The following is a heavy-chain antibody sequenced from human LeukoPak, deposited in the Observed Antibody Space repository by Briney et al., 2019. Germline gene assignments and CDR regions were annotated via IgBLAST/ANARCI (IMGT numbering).Heavy chain of an antibody. V-gene: IGHV5-51*01. CDR1: GYKFTSYW. CDR3: ARGGGSSWYSLWGVVWAYYFDY. CDR2: ICLSDSDT. D-gene: IGHD6-13*01. J-gene: IGHJ4*02. Sequence: TGESLKISCKASGYKFTSYWIGWVRQVPGKGLEWMGIICLSDSDTRYSPSFQGQVTISADKSISTAYLQWSSLKASDTAMYYCARGGGSSWYSLWGVVWAYYFDYWGQGTLVTVSS.